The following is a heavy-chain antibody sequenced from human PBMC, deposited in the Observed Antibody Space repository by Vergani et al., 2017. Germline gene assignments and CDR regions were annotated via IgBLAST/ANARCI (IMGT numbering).Heavy chain of an antibody. CDR3: AGVMGGCYGRDKNDAFDI. V-gene: IGHV4-30-4*08. J-gene: IGHJ3*02. CDR1: GGSISSGDYY. CDR2: IYYSGCT. Sequence: QVQLQESGPGLVKPSQTLSLTCTVSGGSISSGDYYWSWIRQPPGKGLEWIGYIYYSGCTYYNPSHKSRVTISVEASKNQFSLKLSSVTAADTAVSYGAGVMGGCYGRDKNDAFDIWGQGTLVTVSS. D-gene: IGHD1-26*01.